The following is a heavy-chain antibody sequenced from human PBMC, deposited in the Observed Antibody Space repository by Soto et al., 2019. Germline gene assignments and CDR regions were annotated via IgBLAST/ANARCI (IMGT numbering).Heavy chain of an antibody. V-gene: IGHV3-48*03. CDR3: ARDLTGYAMDV. D-gene: IGHD2-2*01. J-gene: IGHJ6*02. CDR2: IDNRGRTI. Sequence: GGSLRLSCAASGLTFSNHAMNWVRQAPGKGLEWVSYIDNRGRTIYYADSVKGRFTISRDNAGNSLNLQMNSLGAEDTAVYYCARDLTGYAMDVWGQGTTVTVSS. CDR1: GLTFSNHA.